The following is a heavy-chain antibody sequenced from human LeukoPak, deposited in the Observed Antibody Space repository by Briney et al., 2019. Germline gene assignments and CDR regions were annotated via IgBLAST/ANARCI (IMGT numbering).Heavy chain of an antibody. Sequence: GGPLRLSCAASGFTFSSYGMHWVRQAPGKGLEWVAVISYDGSNKYYADSVKGRFTISRDNSKNTLYRQMNSLRAEDTAVYYCAKDYRAAASPSPSWFDPWGQGTLVTVSS. D-gene: IGHD6-13*01. CDR1: GFTFSSYG. CDR3: AKDYRAAASPSPSWFDP. CDR2: ISYDGSNK. V-gene: IGHV3-30*18. J-gene: IGHJ5*02.